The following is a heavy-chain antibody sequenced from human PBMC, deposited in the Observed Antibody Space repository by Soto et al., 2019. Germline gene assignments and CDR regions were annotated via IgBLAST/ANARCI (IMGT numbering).Heavy chain of an antibody. V-gene: IGHV3-21*01. D-gene: IGHD2-15*01. CDR2: ISSSSSYI. CDR1: GFSFSSYS. Sequence: EVQLVESGGGPVKPGGSLRLSCAASGFSFSSYSMNWVRQAPGKGLEWVSSISSSSSYIFYGDSVKGRFTISRDNAKNSLYLQMNSLRAEDTGVYYCVREDGYRHCSCSPCYLSFWGQGTLVTVSS. J-gene: IGHJ4*02. CDR3: VREDGYRHCSCSPCYLSF.